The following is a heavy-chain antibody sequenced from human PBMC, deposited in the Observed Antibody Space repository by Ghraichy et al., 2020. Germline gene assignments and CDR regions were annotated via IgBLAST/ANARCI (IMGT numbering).Heavy chain of an antibody. CDR2: ISAYNGNT. Sequence: ASVKVSCKASGYTFTSYGISWVRQAPGQGLEWMGWISAYNGNTNYAQKLQGRVTMTTDTSTSTAYMELRSLRSDDTAVYYCARKTWDSSGFDAEYFQHWGQGTLVTVSS. D-gene: IGHD6-19*01. J-gene: IGHJ1*01. CDR3: ARKTWDSSGFDAEYFQH. V-gene: IGHV1-18*01. CDR1: GYTFTSYG.